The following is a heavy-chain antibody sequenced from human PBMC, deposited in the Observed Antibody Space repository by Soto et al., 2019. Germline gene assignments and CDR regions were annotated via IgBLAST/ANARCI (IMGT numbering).Heavy chain of an antibody. D-gene: IGHD1-26*01. CDR3: AKDYASESYSGKYAIDS. V-gene: IGHV3-23*01. CDR2: ISGGHTT. J-gene: IGHJ5*01. Sequence: EVQLLESGGGLVQPGGSLRLSCAASGFTFSSYVMSWVRQAPGKGLEWVSAISGGHTTYYADSVKGRFTISRDNSKNTLYLQMNSLRAEDTALYNCAKDYASESYSGKYAIDSWGQGTLVSVST. CDR1: GFTFSSYV.